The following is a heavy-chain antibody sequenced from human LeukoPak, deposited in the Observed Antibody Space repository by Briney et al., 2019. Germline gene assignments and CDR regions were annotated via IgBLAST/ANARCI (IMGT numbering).Heavy chain of an antibody. CDR1: GGSFSGYY. CDR2: INHSGST. V-gene: IGHV4-34*01. J-gene: IGHJ4*02. Sequence: SETPSLTCAVYGGSFSGYYWSWIRQPPGKGLEWIGEINHSGSTNYNPSLKSRGTISVDTTNNQFSLKLSSVTAADTAVYYCARRRANYYGSGSYYYAKTEYFDYWGQGTLVTVSS. CDR3: ARRRANYYGSGSYYYAKTEYFDY. D-gene: IGHD3-10*01.